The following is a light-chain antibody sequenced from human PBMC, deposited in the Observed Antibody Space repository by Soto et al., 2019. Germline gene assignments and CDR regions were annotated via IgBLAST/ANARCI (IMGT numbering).Light chain of an antibody. J-gene: IGKJ4*01. V-gene: IGKV3-15*01. CDR1: QGIGDT. Sequence: EVVLTQSPATLSVSPGEGVTLSCRASQGIGDTLAWYQHKPGQTPRLLIYTSARATGVPARFSGSRSGPEFTLTINSLQSEDFAIYYCQRYNNWPLTFGGGTKVESK. CDR2: TS. CDR3: QRYNNWPLT.